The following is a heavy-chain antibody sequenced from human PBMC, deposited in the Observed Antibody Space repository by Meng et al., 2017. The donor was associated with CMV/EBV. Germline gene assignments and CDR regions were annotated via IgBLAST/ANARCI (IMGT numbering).Heavy chain of an antibody. Sequence: GGSLRLSCAASGFTFSSYAMSWVRQAPGKGLEWVSVIYSGGSSTYSADSVKGRFTISRDNSKNTLYLQMNSLRAEDTAVYYCAKDHRDFWSGYTTGWFDPWGQGTLVTVSS. J-gene: IGHJ5*02. V-gene: IGHV3-23*03. CDR3: AKDHRDFWSGYTTGWFDP. CDR1: GFTFSSYA. CDR2: IYSGGSST. D-gene: IGHD3-3*01.